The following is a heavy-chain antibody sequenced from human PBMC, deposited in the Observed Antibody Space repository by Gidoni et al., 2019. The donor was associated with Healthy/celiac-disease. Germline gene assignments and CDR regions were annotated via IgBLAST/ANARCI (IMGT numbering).Heavy chain of an antibody. CDR1: GGTFSSYA. CDR3: ARSGEVELEPLFPFDY. Sequence: QVQLVQSGAEVKKPGSSVQVSCTASGGTFSSYAISWVRQAPGQGLEWMGGIIPIFGTANYAQKFQGRVTITADESTSTAYMELSSLRSEDTAVYYCARSGEVELEPLFPFDYWGQGTLVTVSS. V-gene: IGHV1-69*01. D-gene: IGHD1-1*01. CDR2: IIPIFGTA. J-gene: IGHJ4*02.